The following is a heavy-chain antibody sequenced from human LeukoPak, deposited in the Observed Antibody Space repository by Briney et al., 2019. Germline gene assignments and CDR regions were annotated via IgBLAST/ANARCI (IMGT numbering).Heavy chain of an antibody. CDR3: ARDFSLIAAKRFDP. Sequence: GGSLRLSCAASGFTFSSYAMSWVRQAPGKGLEWVAVISYDGSNKYYADSVKGRFTISRGNSKNTLYLQMNSLRAEDTAVYYCARDFSLIAAKRFDPWGQGTLVTVSS. J-gene: IGHJ5*02. V-gene: IGHV3-30*04. CDR2: ISYDGSNK. D-gene: IGHD6-13*01. CDR1: GFTFSSYA.